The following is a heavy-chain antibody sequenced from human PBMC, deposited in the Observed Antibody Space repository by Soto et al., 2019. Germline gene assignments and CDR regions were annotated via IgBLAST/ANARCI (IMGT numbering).Heavy chain of an antibody. Sequence: QVQLVQSGAEVKKPGASVKVSCKASGYTFTSYDINWVRQATGQGLEWMGWMNTNSGNTGYAQKFQGRVTMTRNTSISTAYMELSSLRSEDTAVYYCARGPSGGSYPWDYYYYYYGMDVWGQGTTVTVSS. V-gene: IGHV1-8*01. CDR3: ARGPSGGSYPWDYYYYYYGMDV. CDR1: GYTFTSYD. CDR2: MNTNSGNT. J-gene: IGHJ6*02. D-gene: IGHD2-15*01.